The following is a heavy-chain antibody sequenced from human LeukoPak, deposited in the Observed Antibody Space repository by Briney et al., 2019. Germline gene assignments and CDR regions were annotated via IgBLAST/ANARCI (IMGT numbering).Heavy chain of an antibody. V-gene: IGHV1-69*04. CDR1: GGTFSSYA. CDR2: IIPILGIA. D-gene: IGHD6-13*01. CDR3: AGFRIAAAGRYNWFDP. J-gene: IGHJ5*02. Sequence: SVKVSCKASGGTFSSYAISWVRQAPGQGLEWMGRIIPILGIANYAQKFQGRVTITADKSTSTAYMELRSLRSDDTAVYYCAGFRIAAAGRYNWFDPWGQGTLVTVSS.